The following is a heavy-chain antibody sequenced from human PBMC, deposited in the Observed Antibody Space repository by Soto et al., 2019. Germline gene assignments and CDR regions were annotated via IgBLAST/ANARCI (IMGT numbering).Heavy chain of an antibody. CDR2: IIPIFGTA. CDR3: ARFLSGLRFLEWSFLDGMDV. D-gene: IGHD3-3*01. Sequence: SVKVSCKASGGTFSSYSISWVRQAPGQGLEWMGGIIPIFGTANYAQKFQGRVTITADESTSTAYMELSSLRSEDTAVYYCARFLSGLRFLEWSFLDGMDVWGQGTTVTVSS. V-gene: IGHV1-69*13. J-gene: IGHJ6*02. CDR1: GGTFSSYS.